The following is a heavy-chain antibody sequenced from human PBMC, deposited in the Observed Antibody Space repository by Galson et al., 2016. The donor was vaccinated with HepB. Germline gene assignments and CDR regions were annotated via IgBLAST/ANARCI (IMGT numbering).Heavy chain of an antibody. V-gene: IGHV3-23*01. D-gene: IGHD2-15*01. Sequence: SLRLSCAASGFTFIKTAMTWVRQAPGKGLEWVSTFSSGHSRTYYADSVKGRFTVSRDTSNNTLFLQMNSLRVEDTAVYSCVQDSDTGWSYPHYWGQGSLVTVSS. J-gene: IGHJ4*02. CDR3: VQDSDTGWSYPHY. CDR1: GFTFIKTA. CDR2: FSSGHSRT.